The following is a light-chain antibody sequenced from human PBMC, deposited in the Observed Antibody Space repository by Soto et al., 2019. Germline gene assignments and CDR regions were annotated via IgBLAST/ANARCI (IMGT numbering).Light chain of an antibody. CDR2: GAS. CDR3: QQYNNWPPKT. Sequence: EIVMTQSPATLSVSPGEGATLSCRASQSVGSSLAWYQQKPGQAPRLLIYGASTRATGIPARFSGSGSGTEFTLSISSLQSEDFAVYYCQQYNNWPPKTFGQGTKVEI. J-gene: IGKJ1*01. CDR1: QSVGSS. V-gene: IGKV3-15*01.